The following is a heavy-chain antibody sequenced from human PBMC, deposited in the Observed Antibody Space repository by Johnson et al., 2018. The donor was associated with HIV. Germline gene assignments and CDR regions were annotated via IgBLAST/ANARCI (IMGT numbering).Heavy chain of an antibody. Sequence: VQLVESGGGLVKPGGSLRLSCAAYGFTVSRNYMSWVRQAPGKGLEWVSVIYSGGTTYYADSVKGRFTISRDNSNNTLYLQMNSLKTEDTAVYYCTTGSLVANDAFDIWGQGTMVTVSS. J-gene: IGHJ3*02. D-gene: IGHD5-12*01. CDR3: TTGSLVANDAFDI. V-gene: IGHV3-66*01. CDR1: GFTVSRNY. CDR2: IYSGGTT.